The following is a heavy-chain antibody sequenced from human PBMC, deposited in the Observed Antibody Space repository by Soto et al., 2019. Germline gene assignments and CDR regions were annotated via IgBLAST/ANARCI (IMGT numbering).Heavy chain of an antibody. J-gene: IGHJ4*02. V-gene: IGHV4-31*03. CDR2: VYYSGAT. CDR3: ARDKDLQPTVWGF. CDR1: GDSMATGGHY. Sequence: SLPCTVSGDSMATGGHYYNWIRQVPGKSLEWIGYVYYSGATHYTPSLRARATISRDTSKNQFSLRLISVTAADTALYYCARDKDLQPTVWGFWGQGIQVTVSS. D-gene: IGHD3-16*01.